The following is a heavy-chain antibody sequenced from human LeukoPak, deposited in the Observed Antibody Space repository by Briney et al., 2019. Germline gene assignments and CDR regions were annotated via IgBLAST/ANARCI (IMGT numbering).Heavy chain of an antibody. CDR3: ARAAERDWFDP. J-gene: IGHJ5*02. CDR2: IYSTGST. CDR1: GGSISSGGYS. V-gene: IGHV4-61*02. Sequence: SETLSLTCAVSGGSISSGGYSWSWIRQPPGKGLEWIGRIYSTGSTNHNPSLKTRVTISVDTSKNQFSLRLSSVTAADTAVYYCARAAERDWFDPWGQGTLVTVSS.